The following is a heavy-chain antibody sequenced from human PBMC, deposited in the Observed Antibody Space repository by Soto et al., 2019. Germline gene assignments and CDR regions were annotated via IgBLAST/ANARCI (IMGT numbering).Heavy chain of an antibody. CDR3: ARDSPPDYYYYGMDV. CDR2: IYHSGST. V-gene: IGHV4-4*02. Sequence: SETLSLTCAGSGGSISSSNWWSWVRQPPGKGLEWIGEIYHSGSTNYNPSLKSRVTISVDKSKNQFSLKLSSVTAADTAVYYCARDSPPDYYYYGMDVWGQGTTVNAP. CDR1: GGSISSSNW. J-gene: IGHJ6*02.